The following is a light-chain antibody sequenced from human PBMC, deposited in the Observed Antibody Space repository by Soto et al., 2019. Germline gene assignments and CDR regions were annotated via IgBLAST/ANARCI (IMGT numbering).Light chain of an antibody. CDR3: QQYADSPRT. CDR2: GAS. V-gene: IGKV3-20*01. J-gene: IGKJ1*01. Sequence: EIVLTQSPGTLSLSPGERATLSCRASQSVTSNYLAWYQQKPGQAPRLLIYGASSRATGIPDRFSGSGSGTDFTLTISRLDPEDVAVYYCQQYADSPRTFGQGTTMEVQ. CDR1: QSVTSNY.